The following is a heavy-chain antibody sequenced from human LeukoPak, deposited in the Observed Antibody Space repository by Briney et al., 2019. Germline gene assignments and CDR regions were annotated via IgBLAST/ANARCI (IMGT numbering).Heavy chain of an antibody. D-gene: IGHD3-10*01. V-gene: IGHV4-4*07. CDR3: ARVRVVRGSVYFDY. CDR2: IYTSGST. J-gene: IGHJ4*02. CDR1: GGCISSYY. Sequence: PSETLSLTCTVSGGCISSYYWSWIRQPAGKGLECIGRIYTSGSTNYNPSLKSRVTMSVDTSKNQFSLKLSSVTAADTAVYYCARVRVVRGSVYFDYWGQGTLVTVSS.